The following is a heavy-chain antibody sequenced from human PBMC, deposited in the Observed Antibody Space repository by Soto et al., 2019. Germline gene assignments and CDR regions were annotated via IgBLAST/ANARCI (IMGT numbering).Heavy chain of an antibody. J-gene: IGHJ4*02. V-gene: IGHV1-69*05. CDR3: VRDSGAKPSSS. CDR2: ILPTYRTA. D-gene: IGHD6-13*01. CDR1: GYTFISYG. Sequence: SVKVCCKVSGYTFISYGISWVRQAPGQGHEWVGGILPTYRTADYAQKFQGRVTITTDESASTSYMELRSMKSQDTAVYYCVRDSGAKPSSSWGQGTLVTVSS.